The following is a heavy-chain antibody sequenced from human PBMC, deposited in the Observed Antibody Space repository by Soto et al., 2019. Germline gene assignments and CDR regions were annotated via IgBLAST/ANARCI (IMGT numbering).Heavy chain of an antibody. V-gene: IGHV1-18*01. CDR3: AKRSSNSLYVGRNWFDP. Sequence: QVQLVQSGSEVRKPGASVKVSCKTSGYSLTTSGITWVRQAPGQGLEWMGWISADNGNTKYAQKFQDRVVMTTDPPTSTAYMELKNLRSDDTAVYYCAKRSSNSLYVGRNWFDPWGQGTLVTVSS. J-gene: IGHJ5*02. CDR2: ISADNGNT. D-gene: IGHD2-2*01. CDR1: GYSLTTSG.